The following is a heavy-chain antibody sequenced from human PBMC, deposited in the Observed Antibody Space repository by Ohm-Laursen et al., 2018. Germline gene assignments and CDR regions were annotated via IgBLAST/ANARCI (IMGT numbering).Heavy chain of an antibody. Sequence: SLRLSCSASGFTFSDYYMSWIRQAPGKGLEWVSYISSSGSTIYYADSVKGRFTISRDNAKNSLYLQMNSLRAEDTAVYYCARDTYYYDSPVQHWGQGTLVTVSS. CDR1: GFTFSDYY. CDR2: ISSSGSTI. J-gene: IGHJ1*01. CDR3: ARDTYYYDSPVQH. D-gene: IGHD3-22*01. V-gene: IGHV3-11*01.